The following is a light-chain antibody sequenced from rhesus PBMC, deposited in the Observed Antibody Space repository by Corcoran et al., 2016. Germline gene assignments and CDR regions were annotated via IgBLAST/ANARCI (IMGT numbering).Light chain of an antibody. CDR3: QQSSNLPLT. V-gene: IGKV6-55*01. Sequence: EIVLTQSPAFQSVTLKEKVTITCQASQSIGSSLHWYQQKPEQSPKLLIKFASQSLSGVPSRFSGSGAGTDFTLTINSLEAEDAATYYCQQSSNLPLTFGGGTKVELK. CDR2: FAS. CDR1: QSIGSS. J-gene: IGKJ4*01.